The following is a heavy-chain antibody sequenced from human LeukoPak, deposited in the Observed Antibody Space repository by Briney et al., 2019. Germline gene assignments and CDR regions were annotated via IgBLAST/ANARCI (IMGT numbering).Heavy chain of an antibody. D-gene: IGHD1-26*01. CDR2: IYTSGST. J-gene: IGHJ6*03. Sequence: SETLSLTCTVSGGSISSGSYYWSWIRQPAGKGLEWIGRIYTSGSTNYNPSLKSRVTMSVDTSKNQFSLKLSSVTAADTAVYYCARDQGSGSYPYYYYYMDVWGKGTTVTVSS. CDR3: ARDQGSGSYPYYYYYMDV. CDR1: GGSISSGSYY. V-gene: IGHV4-61*02.